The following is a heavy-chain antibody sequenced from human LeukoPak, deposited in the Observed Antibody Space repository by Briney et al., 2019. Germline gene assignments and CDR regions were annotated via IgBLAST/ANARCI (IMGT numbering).Heavy chain of an antibody. D-gene: IGHD5-12*01. CDR3: ARGDIDVPDYYYYMDV. CDR1: GYTFTSYA. V-gene: IGHV1-69*13. J-gene: IGHJ6*03. CDR2: IIPIFGTA. Sequence: GASVKVSCKASGYTFTSYAISWVRQAPGQGLEWMGGIIPIFGTANYAQKFQGRVTITADESTSTAYMELSSLRSEDTAVYYCARGDIDVPDYYYYMDVWGKGTTVTVSS.